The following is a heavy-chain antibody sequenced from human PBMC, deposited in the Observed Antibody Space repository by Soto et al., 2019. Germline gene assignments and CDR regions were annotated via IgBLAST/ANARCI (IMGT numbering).Heavy chain of an antibody. CDR1: GGSFSVYS. D-gene: IGHD2-2*01. CDR3: AREHIVVVPTAMQGGFYYYGMDV. Sequence: SETLSLTCAVYGGSFSVYSWSWIRQPPGKGLEWIGDINHSGTTYYNPSLKSRIIISVDMSKNQFSLKLSSATAADTAVYYCAREHIVVVPTAMQGGFYYYGMDVWGQGTTVTVSS. V-gene: IGHV4-34*01. J-gene: IGHJ6*02. CDR2: INHSGTT.